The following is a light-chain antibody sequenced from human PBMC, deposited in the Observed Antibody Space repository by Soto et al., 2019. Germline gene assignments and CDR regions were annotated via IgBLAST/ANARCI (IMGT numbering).Light chain of an antibody. CDR1: QTIDNT. V-gene: IGKV3-20*01. CDR3: QQYGSSPRT. J-gene: IGKJ1*01. Sequence: EIVLTQSPGTLSLSPGERVTLSCKASQTIDNTLAWYQRKPGQAPRLLSYGASSRATGIPDRFSGSGSGTDFTLTISRLEPEDFAVYYCQQYGSSPRTFGQGTEVDTK. CDR2: GAS.